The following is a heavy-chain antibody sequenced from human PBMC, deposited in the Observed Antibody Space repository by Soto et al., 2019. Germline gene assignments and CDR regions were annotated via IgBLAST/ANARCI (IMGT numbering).Heavy chain of an antibody. CDR3: TRETVAGITGLDY. J-gene: IGHJ4*02. Sequence: QAPGKGLEWVSSISNSGANTYSADSVKGRFTISRDNSKNTLSLQMNSLRVDDTALYYCTRETVAGITGLDYWGPGTLVTVSS. CDR2: ISNSGANT. V-gene: IGHV3-23*01. D-gene: IGHD1-20*01.